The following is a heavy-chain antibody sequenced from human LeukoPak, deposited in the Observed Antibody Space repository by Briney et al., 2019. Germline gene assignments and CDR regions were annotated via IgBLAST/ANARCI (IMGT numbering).Heavy chain of an antibody. D-gene: IGHD3-9*01. V-gene: IGHV3-23*01. J-gene: IGHJ4*02. Sequence: GGSLRLSCAASGFTFSSYAMSWVRQAPGKGLEWVSAISGSGGSTYYADSVKGRFTISRDNSKNTLYLQMNSLGAEDTAVYYCAKDGPLRYFDWLLPDYWGQGTLVTVSS. CDR3: AKDGPLRYFDWLLPDY. CDR2: ISGSGGST. CDR1: GFTFSSYA.